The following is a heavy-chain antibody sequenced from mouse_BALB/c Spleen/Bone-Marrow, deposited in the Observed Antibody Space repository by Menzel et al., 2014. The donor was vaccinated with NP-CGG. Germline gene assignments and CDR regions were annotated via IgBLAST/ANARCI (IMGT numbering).Heavy chain of an antibody. CDR1: GFTFSSYA. D-gene: IGHD2-2*01. J-gene: IGHJ1*01. CDR2: ISSGGSYT. Sequence: EVHLVESGGGLVKPGGSLKLSCAASGFTFSSYAMSWVRQTPEKRLEWVATISSGGSYTYYPGSVKGRFTISRDNAKNTLYLQMSSLRSEDTAMYYCARGGGYDWYFDVWGAGTTVTVSS. V-gene: IGHV5-9-3*01. CDR3: ARGGGYDWYFDV.